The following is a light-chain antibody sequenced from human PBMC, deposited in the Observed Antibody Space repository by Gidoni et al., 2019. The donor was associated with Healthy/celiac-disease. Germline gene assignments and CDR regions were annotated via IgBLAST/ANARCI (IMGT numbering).Light chain of an antibody. CDR3: QSADSSGTYWV. V-gene: IGLV3-25*02. CDR2: KDS. Sequence: SYALTQPPSVSVSPGQTARITCSGDALPKQYAYWYQQKPGQAPVLVIYKDSERPAGIPERFSSSSAGKTVTLTIRGGQAEDEADYYCQSADSSGTYWVFGGGTKLTVL. J-gene: IGLJ3*02. CDR1: ALPKQY.